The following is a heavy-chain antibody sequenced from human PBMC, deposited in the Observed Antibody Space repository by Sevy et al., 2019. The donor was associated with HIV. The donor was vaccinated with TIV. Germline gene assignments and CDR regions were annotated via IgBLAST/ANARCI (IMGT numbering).Heavy chain of an antibody. CDR1: GFTVGSTY. CDR3: AREATRYCSGGDCARRNYYFYMDI. V-gene: IGHV3-66*02. Sequence: GGSLRLSCAASGFTVGSTYMSWVRQAPGKGLEWVSIIYSGGNTYYADSVKGRFIISRDDSRNTLYLQMNSLRGEDTAVYFCAREATRYCSGGDCARRNYYFYMDIWGKGTTVTFSS. D-gene: IGHD2-15*01. CDR2: IYSGGNT. J-gene: IGHJ6*03.